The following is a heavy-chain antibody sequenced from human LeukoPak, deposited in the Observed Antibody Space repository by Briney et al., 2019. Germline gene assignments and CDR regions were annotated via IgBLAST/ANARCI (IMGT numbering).Heavy chain of an antibody. J-gene: IGHJ4*02. Sequence: ASVKVSCKASGGTFSSYAISWVRQAPGQGLEWMGGIIPIFGTANYAQKFQGRVTITTDESTSTAYMELSSLRAEDTAVYYCAREGYCSSTSCEYYFDYWGQGTLVTVSS. V-gene: IGHV1-69*05. CDR1: GGTFSSYA. D-gene: IGHD2-2*01. CDR2: IIPIFGTA. CDR3: AREGYCSSTSCEYYFDY.